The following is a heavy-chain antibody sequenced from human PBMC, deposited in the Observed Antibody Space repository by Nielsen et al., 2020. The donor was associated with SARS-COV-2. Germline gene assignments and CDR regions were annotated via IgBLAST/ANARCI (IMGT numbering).Heavy chain of an antibody. Sequence: GESLRISCQGSGYSFTSYWIGWVRQMPGKGLEWMGIIYPGDSDTRYSPSFQGQVTISADKSISTAYLQWSSLKASDTAMYYCALEMATDAFDIWGQGTMVTVSS. CDR3: ALEMATDAFDI. D-gene: IGHD5-24*01. CDR2: IYPGDSDT. CDR1: GYSFTSYW. J-gene: IGHJ3*02. V-gene: IGHV5-51*01.